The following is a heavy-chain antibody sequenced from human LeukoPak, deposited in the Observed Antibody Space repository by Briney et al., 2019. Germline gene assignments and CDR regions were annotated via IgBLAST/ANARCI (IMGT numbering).Heavy chain of an antibody. V-gene: IGHV1-69*04. CDR2: IIPILGIA. CDR3: ARGGGKWLRLDY. CDR1: GGTFSSYA. J-gene: IGHJ4*02. Sequence: SVKVSCKASGGTFSSYAISWVRQAPGQGLEWMGRIIPILGIANYAQKFQGRVTITADKSTSTAYMELNSLRSEDTAVYYCARGGGKWLRLDYWGQGTLVTVSP. D-gene: IGHD5-12*01.